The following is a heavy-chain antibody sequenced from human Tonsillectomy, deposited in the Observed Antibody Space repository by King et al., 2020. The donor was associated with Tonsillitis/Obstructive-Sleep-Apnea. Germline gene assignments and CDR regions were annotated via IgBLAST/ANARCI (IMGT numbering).Heavy chain of an antibody. CDR2: INWNGGST. CDR1: GFTFDDYA. V-gene: IGHV3-20*04. Sequence: VQLVESGGGVVWPGGSLRLSCAASGFTFDDYAMSWVRQAPGKGLEWVSGINWNGGSTGYVESVKGRFTISRDNAKNSLYLQMHSLRAEDTALYYCARLIAAIEDDGLDIWGQGTMVTVSS. J-gene: IGHJ3*02. CDR3: ARLIAAIEDDGLDI. D-gene: IGHD6-13*01.